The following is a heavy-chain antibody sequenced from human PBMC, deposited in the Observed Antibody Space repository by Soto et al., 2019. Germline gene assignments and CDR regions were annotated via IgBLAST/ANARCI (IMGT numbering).Heavy chain of an antibody. CDR3: ARARLSRSWWFDP. CDR2: IYYSGST. J-gene: IGHJ5*02. Sequence: QVQLQESGRGLVKPSETLSLTCTVSGGSISSYYWSWIRQPPGKGLEWIGYIYYSGSTNYNPSLKSRVTISVDTSKNQFSLKLSSVTAADTAVYYCARARLSRSWWFDPWGQGTLVTVSS. V-gene: IGHV4-59*01. D-gene: IGHD3-10*01. CDR1: GGSISSYY.